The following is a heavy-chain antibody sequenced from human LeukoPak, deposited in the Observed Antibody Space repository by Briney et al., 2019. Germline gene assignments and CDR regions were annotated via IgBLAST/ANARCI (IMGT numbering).Heavy chain of an antibody. J-gene: IGHJ5*02. D-gene: IGHD3-16*02. CDR1: GGSISSYY. CDR3: ARVGSYRHNWFDP. CDR2: IYYSGST. Sequence: SETLSLTCTVSGGSISSYYWSWIRQPPGKGLEWIGYIYYSGSTNYNPSLKSRVTISVDTSKNQFSLKLSSVTAADTAVYYCARVGSYRHNWFDPWGQGILVTVSS. V-gene: IGHV4-59*01.